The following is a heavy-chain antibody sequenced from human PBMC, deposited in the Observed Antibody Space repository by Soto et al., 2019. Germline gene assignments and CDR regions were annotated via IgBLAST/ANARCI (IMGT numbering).Heavy chain of an antibody. J-gene: IGHJ4*02. Sequence: GGSLRLSCAASGFTFSSYAMSWVRQAPGKGLEWVSAISGSGGSTYYADSVKGRFTISRDNSKNTLYLQMNSLRAEDTAVYYCAEVSPKRPSIAAAGTYQLLSAKTTSPFDYWGQGTLGTVSS. CDR2: ISGSGGST. D-gene: IGHD6-13*01. CDR1: GFTFSSYA. CDR3: AEVSPKRPSIAAAGTYQLLSAKTTSPFDY. V-gene: IGHV3-23*01.